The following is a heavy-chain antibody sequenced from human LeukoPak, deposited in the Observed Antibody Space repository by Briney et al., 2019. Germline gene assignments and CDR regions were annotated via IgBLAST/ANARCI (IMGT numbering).Heavy chain of an antibody. CDR1: GLTFSDYY. V-gene: IGHV3-53*04. CDR2: IYSGGST. CDR3: ASRITGTTSRDAFDI. Sequence: SGGSLRLSCAASGLTFSDYYMSWIRQTPGKGLEWVSVIYSGGSTYYADSVKGRFTISRHNSKNTLYLQMNSLRAEDTAVYYCASRITGTTSRDAFDIWGQGTMVTVSS. J-gene: IGHJ3*02. D-gene: IGHD1-20*01.